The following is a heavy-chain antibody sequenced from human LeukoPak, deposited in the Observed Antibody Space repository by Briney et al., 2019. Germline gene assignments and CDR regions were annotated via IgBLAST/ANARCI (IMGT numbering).Heavy chain of an antibody. D-gene: IGHD3-9*01. CDR2: IYYSGST. J-gene: IGHJ5*02. V-gene: IGHV4-39*07. Sequence: PSETLSLTCTVSGGSISSSSYHWGWIRQPPGKGLEWIGSIYYSGSTYYNPSLKSRVTISVDTSKNQFSLKLSSVTAADTAVYYCARGLRYFDWPTWFDPWGQGTLVTVSS. CDR3: ARGLRYFDWPTWFDP. CDR1: GGSISSSSYH.